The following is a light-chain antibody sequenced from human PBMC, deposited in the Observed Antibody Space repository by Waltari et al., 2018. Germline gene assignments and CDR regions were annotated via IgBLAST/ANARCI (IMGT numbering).Light chain of an antibody. CDR1: QSISSY. CDR3: QQSYSTPGLT. Sequence: DIQMTQSPSSLSASVGDRVTITCRASQSISSYLNWYQQKPGKAPKLLIYAACSLQSGVPSRFSGSGSGTDFTLTISSLQPEDFATYYCQQSYSTPGLTFGGGTKVEIK. V-gene: IGKV1-39*01. J-gene: IGKJ4*01. CDR2: AAC.